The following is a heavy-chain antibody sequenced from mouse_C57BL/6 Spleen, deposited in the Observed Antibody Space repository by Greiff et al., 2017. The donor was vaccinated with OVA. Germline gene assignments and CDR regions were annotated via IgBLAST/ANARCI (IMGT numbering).Heavy chain of an antibody. CDR3: ARRGIGRYYAMDY. CDR1: GYTFTSYW. V-gene: IGHV1-50*01. CDR2: IDPSDSYT. J-gene: IGHJ4*01. Sequence: VQLQQPGAELVKPGASVKLSCKASGYTFTSYWMQWVKQRPGQGLEWIGEIDPSDSYTNYNQKFKGKATLTVDTSSSTAYMQLSSLTSEDSAVDYCARRGIGRYYAMDYWGQGTSVTVSS.